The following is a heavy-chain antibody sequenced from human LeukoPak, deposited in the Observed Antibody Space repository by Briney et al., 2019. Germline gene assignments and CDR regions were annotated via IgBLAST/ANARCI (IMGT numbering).Heavy chain of an antibody. CDR3: ARGYSSGYSLGWNQVDY. J-gene: IGHJ4*02. Sequence: ASVKVSCKASGYTFTGYYMHWVRQAPGQGLEWMGWINPNSGGTTYAQKFQGRVTMTRDTSISTAYMELSRLRSDDTAVYYCARGYSSGYSLGWNQVDYWGQGTLVTVSS. CDR1: GYTFTGYY. V-gene: IGHV1-2*02. D-gene: IGHD3-22*01. CDR2: INPNSGGT.